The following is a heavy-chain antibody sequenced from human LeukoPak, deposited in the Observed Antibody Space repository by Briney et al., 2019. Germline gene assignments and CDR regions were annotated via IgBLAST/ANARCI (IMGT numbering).Heavy chain of an antibody. CDR3: ARLDGSGWSNYYYYYGMDV. J-gene: IGHJ6*02. V-gene: IGHV5-51*01. CDR1: GYSFTSYW. CDR2: IYPGDSDT. D-gene: IGHD6-19*01. Sequence: GESLKISCKGSGYSFTSYWIGWARQMPRKGLEWMGIIYPGDSDTRYSPSFQGQVTISADKSISTAYLQWSSLKASDTAMYYCARLDGSGWSNYYYYYGMDVWGQGTTVTVSS.